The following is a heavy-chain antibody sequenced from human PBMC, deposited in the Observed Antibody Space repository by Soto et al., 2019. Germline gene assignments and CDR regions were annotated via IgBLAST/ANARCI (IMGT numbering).Heavy chain of an antibody. CDR2: MNPDSGYT. V-gene: IGHV1-8*01. Sequence: QVQLVQSGAEVKKPGASVKVSCKASGYIFTSYDINWVRQAPGQGLEWMGWMNPDSGYTGYAQKFQGRLTMSGNISTDTAYMELSSLTSEDTAIYFCARDGIMAAMDVNWFDPWGQGTLVTVSS. CDR3: ARDGIMAAMDVNWFDP. D-gene: IGHD2-8*01. J-gene: IGHJ5*02. CDR1: GYIFTSYD.